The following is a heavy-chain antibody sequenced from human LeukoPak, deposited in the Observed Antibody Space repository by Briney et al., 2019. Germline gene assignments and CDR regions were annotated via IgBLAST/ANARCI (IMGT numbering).Heavy chain of an antibody. Sequence: GGSLRLSCAASGFRFSGYDMDRVRQAPGKGLEWLSYINNSSTTIYYADSVKGRFTISRDNAKNSLYLQMNSLRADDTAVYFCARDDTTLDYWGQGTLVTVSS. V-gene: IGHV3-48*04. CDR1: GFRFSGYD. CDR3: ARDDTTLDY. CDR2: INNSSTTI. J-gene: IGHJ4*02. D-gene: IGHD1-26*01.